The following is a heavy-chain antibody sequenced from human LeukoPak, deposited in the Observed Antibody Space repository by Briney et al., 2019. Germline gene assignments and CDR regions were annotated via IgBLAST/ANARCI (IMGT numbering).Heavy chain of an antibody. Sequence: TSETLSLTCAVYGGSFSGYYWSWIRQPPGKGLEWIGEINHSGSTNYNPSLKSRVTISVDTSKNQFSLKLSSVTAADTAVYYCASTYSSGWYGAYYFDYWGQGTLVTVSS. CDR2: INHSGST. V-gene: IGHV4-34*01. D-gene: IGHD6-19*01. CDR3: ASTYSSGWYGAYYFDY. CDR1: GGSFSGYY. J-gene: IGHJ4*02.